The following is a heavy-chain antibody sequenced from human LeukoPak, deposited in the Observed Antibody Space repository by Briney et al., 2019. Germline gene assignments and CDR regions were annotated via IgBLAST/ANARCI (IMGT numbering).Heavy chain of an antibody. J-gene: IGHJ6*03. V-gene: IGHV4-39*07. CDR1: GGSISSSSYY. CDR3: ARAEGYCSGGSCYYYYYMDV. D-gene: IGHD2-15*01. Sequence: PSETLSLTCTVSGGSISSSSYYWGWIRQPPGKGLEWIGSIYYSGSTYYNPSLKSRVTISVDTSKNQFSLKLSSVTAADAAVYYCARAEGYCSGGSCYYYYYMDVWGKGTTVTVSS. CDR2: IYYSGST.